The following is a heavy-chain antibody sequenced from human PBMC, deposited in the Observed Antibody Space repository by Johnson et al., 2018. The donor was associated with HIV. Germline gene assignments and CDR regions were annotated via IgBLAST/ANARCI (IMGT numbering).Heavy chain of an antibody. CDR2: ISGSGGST. J-gene: IGHJ3*01. CDR3: AKGTAMDM. Sequence: QVQLVESGGGLVKPGGSLRLSCAASGFIFSDYYMTWFRQAPGKGLEWVSAISGSGGSTYYADSVKGRFTISRDSPKNTLNLQMNSLRTEDTAVYYCAKGTAMDMWGQGTMVTVSS. CDR1: GFIFSDYY. V-gene: IGHV3-11*04. D-gene: IGHD5-18*01.